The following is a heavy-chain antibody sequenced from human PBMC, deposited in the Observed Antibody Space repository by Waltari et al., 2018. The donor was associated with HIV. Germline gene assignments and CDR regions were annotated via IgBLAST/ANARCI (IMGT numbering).Heavy chain of an antibody. J-gene: IGHJ4*02. CDR2: ILPMSGTA. CDR3: ACAAGNMGVDFDV. CDR1: RGTVISYS. V-gene: IGHV1-69*08. Sequence: QVQLDKYGPEVKTPGSSVRVSCKASRGTVISYSCNGVRQVPGQGLEWLGRILPMSGTAINAPKFQGRSKITAEKNTGTGDNELRNLKSDGTAVHSCACAAGNMGVDFDVWGQGTMVNVSS. D-gene: IGHD3-3*01.